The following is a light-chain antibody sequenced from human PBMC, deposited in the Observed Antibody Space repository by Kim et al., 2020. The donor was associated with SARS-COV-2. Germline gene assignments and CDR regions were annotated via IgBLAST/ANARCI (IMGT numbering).Light chain of an antibody. J-gene: IGKJ2*01. CDR3: QQHSNWPLYA. CDR1: QSVSSY. Sequence: EIVLTQSPATLSLSPGERATLSCRASQSVSSYLAWYQQKPGQAPRLLIYDASNRATGIPARFSGSGSGTDFTLTISSLEPEDFAVYYCQQHSNWPLYAFGRGTKLEI. CDR2: DAS. V-gene: IGKV3-11*01.